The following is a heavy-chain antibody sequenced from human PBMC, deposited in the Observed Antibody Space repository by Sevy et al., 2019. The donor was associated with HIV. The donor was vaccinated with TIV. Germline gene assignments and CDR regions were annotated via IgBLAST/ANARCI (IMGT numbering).Heavy chain of an antibody. D-gene: IGHD3-10*01. CDR3: ASSITMVPGVVYYYGMDV. CDR2: IYYSGST. CDR1: GGSVSSGSYY. V-gene: IGHV4-61*01. J-gene: IGHJ6*02. Sequence: SETLSLTCTVSGGSVSSGSYYWSWIRQPPGKGLEWIGYIYYSGSTNYNPSLKSRVTISVDTSKNQFSLKLSSVTAADTAVYYCASSITMVPGVVYYYGMDVWGQGTTVTVSS.